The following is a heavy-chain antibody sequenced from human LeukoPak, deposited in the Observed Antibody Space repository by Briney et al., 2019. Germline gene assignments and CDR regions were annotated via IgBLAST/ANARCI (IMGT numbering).Heavy chain of an antibody. CDR1: GYTFTGYY. CDR3: ARDGTPYYDFWSGYSTNGVFDY. CDR2: INPNSGGT. Sequence: ASVKVSCKASGYTFTGYYMHWVRQAPGQGLEWMGWINPNSGGTNYAQKFQGRVTMTRDTSISTAYMELSRLRSDDTAVYYCARDGTPYYDFWSGYSTNGVFDYWGQGILVTVSS. V-gene: IGHV1-2*02. D-gene: IGHD3-3*01. J-gene: IGHJ4*02.